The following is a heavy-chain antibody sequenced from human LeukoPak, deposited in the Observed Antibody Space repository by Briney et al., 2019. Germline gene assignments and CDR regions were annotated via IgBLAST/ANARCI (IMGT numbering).Heavy chain of an antibody. Sequence: SETLSLTCAVYGGSFSGYYWSWLREPPGKGLEWLGEINHSGSTNYNPSLKSRVTISVDTSKNQFSLKLSSVTAADTAVYYCARGHLGIAAGRWYSSGWFDYWGQGTLVSVSS. V-gene: IGHV4-34*01. J-gene: IGHJ4*02. D-gene: IGHD6-19*01. CDR1: GGSFSGYY. CDR3: ARGHLGIAAGRWYSSGWFDY. CDR2: INHSGST.